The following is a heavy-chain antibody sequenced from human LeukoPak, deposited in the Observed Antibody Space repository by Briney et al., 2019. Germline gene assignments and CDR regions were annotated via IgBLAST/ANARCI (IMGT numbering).Heavy chain of an antibody. V-gene: IGHV1-18*01. CDR3: AREGTVGYTSGWYAFDI. CDR1: GYTFTSYG. Sequence: GASVKVSCKASGYTFTSYGINWVRQAPGQGLEWMGWISAYNANTNYAQKFQDRVTMTTDTSTSTAYMELRSLRSDDTAVYFCAREGTVGYTSGWYAFDIWGPGTMVTVSS. D-gene: IGHD6-19*01. CDR2: ISAYNANT. J-gene: IGHJ3*02.